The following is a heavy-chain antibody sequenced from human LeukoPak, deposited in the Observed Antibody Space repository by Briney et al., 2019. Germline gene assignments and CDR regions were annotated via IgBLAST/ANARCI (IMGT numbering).Heavy chain of an antibody. D-gene: IGHD1-26*01. CDR3: ARRSSGSPPFYFDY. J-gene: IGHJ4*02. Sequence: PGGSLRLSCAASGFTFSSYAMSWVRQAPGKGLEWVSAISGSGGSTYYADSVKGRFTISRDNAKNTLYLQMNSLRAEDTAMYYCARRSSGSPPFYFDYWGQGTLVTVSS. V-gene: IGHV3-23*01. CDR2: ISGSGGST. CDR1: GFTFSSYA.